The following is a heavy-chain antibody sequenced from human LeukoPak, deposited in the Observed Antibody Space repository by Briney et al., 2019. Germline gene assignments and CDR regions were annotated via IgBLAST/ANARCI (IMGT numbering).Heavy chain of an antibody. Sequence: GGSLRLSCAASGFTFSSYGMHWVRQAPGKGLEWVAFIRYDGSNKYYADSVKGRFTISRDNSKNTLYLQMNSLRAEDTAVYYCARVNVGRYLGGDYWGQGTLVTVSS. CDR1: GFTFSSYG. D-gene: IGHD1-26*01. J-gene: IGHJ4*02. CDR3: ARVNVGRYLGGDY. V-gene: IGHV3-30*02. CDR2: IRYDGSNK.